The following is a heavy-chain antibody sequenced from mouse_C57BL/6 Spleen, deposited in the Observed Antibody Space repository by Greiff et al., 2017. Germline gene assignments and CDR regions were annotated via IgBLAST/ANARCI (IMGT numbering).Heavy chain of an antibody. Sequence: VHVVQPGAELVKPGASVKISCKASGYAFSSYWMNWVKQRPGKGLEWIGQIHPGDGDTNYNGKFKGKATLTADKSCSTAYMQLSSLSSEDAAVYCCAGWYKDYAIDYWGQGTSVTVSS. J-gene: IGHJ4*01. CDR3: AGWYKDYAIDY. V-gene: IGHV1-80*01. CDR1: GYAFSSYW. CDR2: IHPGDGDT. D-gene: IGHD1-1*02.